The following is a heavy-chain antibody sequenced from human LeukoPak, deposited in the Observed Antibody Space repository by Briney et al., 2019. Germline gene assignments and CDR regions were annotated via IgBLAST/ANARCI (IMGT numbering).Heavy chain of an antibody. Sequence: SETLSLTCAVSGGSISSSNWWSWVCQPPGKGLEWIGEIYHSGSTNYNPSLKSRVTISVDKSKNQFSLKLSSVTAADTAVYYCARDGSWSGYYVHNAFDIWGQGTMVTVSS. CDR3: ARDGSWSGYYVHNAFDI. CDR1: GGSISSSNW. J-gene: IGHJ3*02. V-gene: IGHV4-4*02. D-gene: IGHD3-3*01. CDR2: IYHSGST.